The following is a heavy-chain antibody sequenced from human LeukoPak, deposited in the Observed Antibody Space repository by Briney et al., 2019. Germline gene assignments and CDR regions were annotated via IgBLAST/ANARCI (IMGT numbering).Heavy chain of an antibody. CDR1: GYTFTSYG. V-gene: IGHV7-4-1*02. CDR3: ARDLTPEQYSSSPGYNWFDP. D-gene: IGHD6-13*01. J-gene: IGHJ5*02. Sequence: ASVKVSCKASGYTFTSYGINWVRQAPGQGLEWMGWINTNTGNPTYAQGFTGRFVFSLDTSVSTAYLQISSLKAEDTAVYYCARDLTPEQYSSSPGYNWFDPWGQGTLVTVSS. CDR2: INTNTGNP.